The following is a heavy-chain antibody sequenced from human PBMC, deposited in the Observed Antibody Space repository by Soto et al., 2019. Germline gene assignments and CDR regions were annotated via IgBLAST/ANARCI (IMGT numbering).Heavy chain of an antibody. D-gene: IGHD2-2*01. Sequence: PGGSLRLSCAASGFTFSSYSMNWVRQAPGKGLEWVSSISSSSSYIYYADSVKGRFTISRDNAKNSLYLQMNSLRAEDTAVYYCARDFRIGVVVPAAPFDYWGQGTLVTVSS. J-gene: IGHJ4*02. CDR3: ARDFRIGVVVPAAPFDY. CDR2: ISSSSSYI. CDR1: GFTFSSYS. V-gene: IGHV3-21*01.